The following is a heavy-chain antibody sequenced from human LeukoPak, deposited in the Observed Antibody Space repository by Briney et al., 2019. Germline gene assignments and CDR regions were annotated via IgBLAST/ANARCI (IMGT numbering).Heavy chain of an antibody. D-gene: IGHD6-25*01. CDR3: AAAFDY. CDR1: GGSFNGYY. V-gene: IGHV4-34*01. J-gene: IGHJ4*02. Sequence: PSETLSLTCAVYGGSFNGYYWSWIRQPPGKGLEWIGNTYYGGNTYYNPSLKSRVTISVDTSKNQFSLELNSVTAADTAVYYCAAAFDYWGQGTLVTVSS. CDR2: TYYGGNT.